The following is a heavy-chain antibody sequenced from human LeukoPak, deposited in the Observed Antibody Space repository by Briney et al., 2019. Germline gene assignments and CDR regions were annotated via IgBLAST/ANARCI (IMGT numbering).Heavy chain of an antibody. CDR3: ARVDSSGWFDP. V-gene: IGHV4-30-2*01. J-gene: IGHJ5*02. D-gene: IGHD3/OR15-3a*01. Sequence: SETLSLTCAVSGGSITSGGYSWSWIRQPPGKGLEWIGYIYHSGSTYYNPSLKSRVTISADRSKNQFSLKLSSVTAADTAVYYCARVDSSGWFDPWGQGTLVTVSS. CDR1: GGSITSGGYS. CDR2: IYHSGST.